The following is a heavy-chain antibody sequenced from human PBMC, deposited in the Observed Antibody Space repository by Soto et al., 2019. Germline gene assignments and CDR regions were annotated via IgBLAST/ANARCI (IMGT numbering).Heavy chain of an antibody. CDR1: GASISSGDYY. Sequence: TLSLSCAVSGASISSGDYYWSWIRQPPGKGLEWIGYIYYSGSTYYNPSLKSRVTISVDTSKNQFSLKLSSVTAADTAVYYCARDRGDSSGYPKYYFDYWGQGTPVTVSS. CDR2: IYYSGST. CDR3: ARDRGDSSGYPKYYFDY. V-gene: IGHV4-30-4*01. J-gene: IGHJ4*02. D-gene: IGHD3-22*01.